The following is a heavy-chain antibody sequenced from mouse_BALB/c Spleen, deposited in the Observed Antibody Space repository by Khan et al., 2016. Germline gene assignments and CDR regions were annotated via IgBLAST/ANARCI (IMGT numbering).Heavy chain of an antibody. J-gene: IGHJ2*03. V-gene: IGHV9-1*02. CDR2: INTHTGEA. CDR3: ERPDC. CDR1: GYTFTKYG. Sequence: QIQLVQSGPELKKPGETVKISCKPSGYTFTKYGMNWVRQAPGEGLKWLGWINTHTGEAAYADEFKGRFAFSVETSANTAYLQINNLKNEDMGTYCRERPDCRGQGTSRTVSS.